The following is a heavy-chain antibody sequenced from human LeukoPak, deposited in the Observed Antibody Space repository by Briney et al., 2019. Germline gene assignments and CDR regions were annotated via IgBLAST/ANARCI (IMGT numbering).Heavy chain of an antibody. CDR2: INPNSGGA. CDR1: GYTFTGYY. V-gene: IGHV1-2*02. CDR3: ARLYSGSSYFDY. J-gene: IGHJ4*02. Sequence: ASVKVSXKASGYTFTGYYMHWVRQAPGRGLEWMGWINPNSGGANYAQKFQGRVTMTRDTSISTAYMELSRLRSDDTAVYYCARLYSGSSYFDYWGQGTLVTVSS. D-gene: IGHD1-26*01.